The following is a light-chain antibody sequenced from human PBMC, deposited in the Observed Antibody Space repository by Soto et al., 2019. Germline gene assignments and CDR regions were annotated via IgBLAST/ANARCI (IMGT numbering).Light chain of an antibody. J-gene: IGKJ5*01. V-gene: IGKV1-27*01. CDR3: QKFNTAPLT. CDR2: SAS. Sequence: DIQMTQSPSSLSASVGDRVTITCRASQDISVYLAWYQQKPGKVPKLLIYSASTLQSGVPSRFSGSGSGTDFTITISILQHEDVATYYWQKFNTAPLTFGQGTRLEIK. CDR1: QDISVY.